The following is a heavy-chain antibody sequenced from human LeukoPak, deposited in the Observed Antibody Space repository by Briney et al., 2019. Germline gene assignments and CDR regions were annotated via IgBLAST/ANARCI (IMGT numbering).Heavy chain of an antibody. V-gene: IGHV4-39*07. CDR2: IHYTGST. J-gene: IGHJ4*02. Sequence: SETLSLTCTVSGGSISSNYFWVWIRQPPGKGLEWIATIHYTGSTYYNPSLKSRVTISVDTSKNQFSLKLSSVTAADTAVYYCARTLKSRYYYDSSGYSFDYWGQGTLVTVSS. D-gene: IGHD3-22*01. CDR1: GGSISSNYF. CDR3: ARTLKSRYYYDSSGYSFDY.